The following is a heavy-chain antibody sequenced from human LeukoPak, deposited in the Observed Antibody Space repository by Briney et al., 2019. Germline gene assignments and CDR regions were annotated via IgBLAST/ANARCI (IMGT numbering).Heavy chain of an antibody. CDR2: IRSKAYGGTT. V-gene: IGHV3-49*04. J-gene: IGHJ4*02. CDR3: TRDVAATTTGYFDY. Sequence: GGSLRLSCTASGFTFGDYAMSWVRQAPGKGLEWVGFIRSKAYGGTTEYAASVKGRFTISRDDSKSIAYLQMNSLKTEDTAVYYCTRDVAATTTGYFDYWGQGTLVTVSS. D-gene: IGHD2-15*01. CDR1: GFTFGDYA.